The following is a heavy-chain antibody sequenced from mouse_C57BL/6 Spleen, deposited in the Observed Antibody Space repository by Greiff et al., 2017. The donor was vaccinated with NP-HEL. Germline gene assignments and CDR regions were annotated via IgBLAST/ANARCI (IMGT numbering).Heavy chain of an antibody. CDR2: IDPSDSYT. V-gene: IGHV1-69*01. J-gene: IGHJ1*03. CDR3: ARRLYYGSSHWYFDV. CDR1: GYTFTSYW. D-gene: IGHD1-1*01. Sequence: QVQLQQPGAELVMPGASVKLSCKASGYTFTSYWMHWVKQRPGQGLEWIGEIDPSDSYTNYTQKFKGKSTLTVDKSSSTAYMQLSSLTSEDSAVYYCARRLYYGSSHWYFDVWGTGTTVTVSS.